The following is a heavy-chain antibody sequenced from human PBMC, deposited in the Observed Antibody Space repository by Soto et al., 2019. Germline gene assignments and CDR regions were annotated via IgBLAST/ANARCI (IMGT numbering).Heavy chain of an antibody. V-gene: IGHV3-23*01. CDR2: ISGSGGST. CDR1: GFTFSSYA. Sequence: EVQLLESGGGLVQPGGSLRLSCAASGFTFSSYAMSWVRQAPGKGLEWVSAISGSGGSTYYADSVKGRFTISRDNSKNTLYLQMNSLRAEDTAVYYCAKDGGSSIQLTTPYYYYMDVWGKGTTVTVSS. J-gene: IGHJ6*03. D-gene: IGHD5-18*01. CDR3: AKDGGSSIQLTTPYYYYMDV.